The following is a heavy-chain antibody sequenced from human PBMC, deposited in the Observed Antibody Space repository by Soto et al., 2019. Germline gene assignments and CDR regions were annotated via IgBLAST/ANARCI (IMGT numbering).Heavy chain of an antibody. CDR3: AGAYCSGTTCYGLYGMDV. D-gene: IGHD2-2*01. J-gene: IGHJ6*02. CDR2: MSGSGGGT. CDR1: GFSFTNYA. Sequence: GSLRLSCAASGFSFTNYAMHWVRQASGKGLEWVSSMSGSGGGTYYADSVKGRFTISRDNSKNTLFLQMNSLRAEDTALYYCAGAYCSGTTCYGLYGMDVWGQGTTVTVSS. V-gene: IGHV3-23*01.